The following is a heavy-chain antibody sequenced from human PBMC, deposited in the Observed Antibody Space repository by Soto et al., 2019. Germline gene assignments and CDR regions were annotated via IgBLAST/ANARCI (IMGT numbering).Heavy chain of an antibody. D-gene: IGHD3-16*01. CDR1: GYTFTSYG. J-gene: IGHJ5*02. Sequence: QVQLVQSGAEVKKPGASVKVSCKASGYTFTSYGISWVRQAPGQGLEWMGWISAYNGNTNYAQKLQGRVTMTTDTSTRTAYMALRSLRSDDTAVYYCARGGLMITFGGVMPNWFDPWGQGTLVTVSS. CDR3: ARGGLMITFGGVMPNWFDP. CDR2: ISAYNGNT. V-gene: IGHV1-18*01.